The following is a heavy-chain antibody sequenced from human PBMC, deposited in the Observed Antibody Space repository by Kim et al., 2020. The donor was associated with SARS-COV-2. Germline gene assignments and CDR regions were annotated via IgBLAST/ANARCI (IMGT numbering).Heavy chain of an antibody. CDR3: ARDRGYCSSTSCYAYYYGMDV. Sequence: SVKVSCKASGGTFSSYAISWVRQAPGQGLEWMGGIIPIFGTANYAQKFQGRVTITADESTSTAYMELSSLRSEDTAVYYCARDRGYCSSTSCYAYYYGMDVWGQGTTVTVSS. D-gene: IGHD2-2*01. CDR1: GGTFSSYA. J-gene: IGHJ6*02. V-gene: IGHV1-69*13. CDR2: IIPIFGTA.